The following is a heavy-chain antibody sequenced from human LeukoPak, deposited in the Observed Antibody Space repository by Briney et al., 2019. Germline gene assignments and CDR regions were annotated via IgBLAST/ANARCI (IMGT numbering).Heavy chain of an antibody. CDR3: ARDGGRTSSDAAEI. D-gene: IGHD2-2*01. V-gene: IGHV4-4*07. CDR2: IYTTGGT. Sequence: PSETLSLTCSVSGGSISTYYWSWIRQPAGKGLEWIGRIYTTGGTNYNPSLKSRVTMSVDTSKNQFSLKLTSVTAADTAVYYCARDGGRTSSDAAEIWGQGTMVTVSS. CDR1: GGSISTYY. J-gene: IGHJ3*02.